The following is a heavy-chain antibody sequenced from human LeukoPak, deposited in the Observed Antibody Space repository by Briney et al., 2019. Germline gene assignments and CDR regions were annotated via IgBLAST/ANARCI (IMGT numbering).Heavy chain of an antibody. D-gene: IGHD3-10*01. CDR1: GGTFSSYA. V-gene: IGHV1-69*06. CDR2: IIPMSGTT. Sequence: SVKVSCKAAGGTFSSYAISWVRQAPGQGLEGRGGIIPMSGTTNYAQKFQGRVTITADKSTSTASMELSSLKSDDTAVYYCAKSRARGSGTYNWYDPWGQGTLVTVSS. J-gene: IGHJ5*02. CDR3: AKSRARGSGTYNWYDP.